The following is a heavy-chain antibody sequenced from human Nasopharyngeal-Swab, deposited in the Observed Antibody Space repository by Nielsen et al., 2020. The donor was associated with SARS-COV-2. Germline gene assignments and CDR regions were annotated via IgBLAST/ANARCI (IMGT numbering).Heavy chain of an antibody. Sequence: SETLSLTCAVYGGSFSGYYWSWIRQPPGKGLEWIGEINHSGSTNYNPSLKSRVTISVDTSKNQFSLKLSSVTAADTAVYYCARDIGAAGTFDYWGQGTLVTVSS. CDR2: INHSGST. CDR1: GGSFSGYY. V-gene: IGHV4-34*01. CDR3: ARDIGAAGTFDY. J-gene: IGHJ4*02. D-gene: IGHD6-13*01.